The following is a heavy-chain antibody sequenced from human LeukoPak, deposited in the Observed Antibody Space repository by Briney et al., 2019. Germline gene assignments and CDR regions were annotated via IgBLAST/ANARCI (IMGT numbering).Heavy chain of an antibody. CDR1: GGAFSGYY. D-gene: IGHD3-22*01. Sequence: PSETLSLTCAVYGGAFSGYYWSWIRQPPGKGLEWIWEINHSGSTNYNPSLKSRVTISVETSKNQFSLKLSSVTAADTAVYYCARGSLHYYYDSSGYFDYWGQGTLVTVSS. J-gene: IGHJ4*02. CDR2: INHSGST. V-gene: IGHV4-34*01. CDR3: ARGSLHYYYDSSGYFDY.